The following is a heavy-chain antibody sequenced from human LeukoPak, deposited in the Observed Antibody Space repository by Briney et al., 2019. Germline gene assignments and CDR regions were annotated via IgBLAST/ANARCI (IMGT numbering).Heavy chain of an antibody. Sequence: SETLSLTCAVSGGSISSNNWWSWVRPPPGKGLEWIGEIYHSGSTNYNPSLKSRVTISVDKSKNQFSLKLSSVTAAGTAVYYCARPSLDYGGIDAFDFWGQGTLVTVSS. CDR1: GGSISSNNW. CDR2: IYHSGST. J-gene: IGHJ3*01. D-gene: IGHD4-23*01. V-gene: IGHV4-4*02. CDR3: ARPSLDYGGIDAFDF.